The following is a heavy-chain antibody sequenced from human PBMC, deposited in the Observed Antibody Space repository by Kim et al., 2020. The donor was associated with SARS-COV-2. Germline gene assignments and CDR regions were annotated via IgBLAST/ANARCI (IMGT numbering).Heavy chain of an antibody. D-gene: IGHD6-13*01. J-gene: IGHJ4*02. Sequence: SVKVSCKASGGTFSSYAISWVRQAPGQGLEWMGGIIPIFGTANYAQKFQGRVTITADESTSTAYMELSSLRSEDTAVYYCARTYGIAAAGTGFYYFDYWGQGTLVTVSS. V-gene: IGHV1-69*13. CDR2: IIPIFGTA. CDR3: ARTYGIAAAGTGFYYFDY. CDR1: GGTFSSYA.